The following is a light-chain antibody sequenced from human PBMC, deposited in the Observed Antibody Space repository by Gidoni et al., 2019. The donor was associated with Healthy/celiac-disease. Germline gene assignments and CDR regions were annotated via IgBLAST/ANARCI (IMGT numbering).Light chain of an antibody. V-gene: IGLV1-40*01. Sequence: QSVLTQPHSVPGAPGQSVTLSCTGRSSNIGAGYDVHWYQQLPGTAPKLLIYGNSNRPSGVPDRFSGSKSGTSASLAITGLQAEDEADYYCQSYDSSLSGVVFGGGTKLTVL. J-gene: IGLJ2*01. CDR1: SSNIGAGYD. CDR2: GNS. CDR3: QSYDSSLSGVV.